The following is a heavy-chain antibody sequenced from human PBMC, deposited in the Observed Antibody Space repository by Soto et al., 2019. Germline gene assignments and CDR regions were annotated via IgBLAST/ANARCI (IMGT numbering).Heavy chain of an antibody. V-gene: IGHV2-5*01. CDR1: GFSLSSTRMA. CDR3: IHRRVNGGMDH. Sequence: GPTLVKPTQTLTLTSSFFGFSLSSTRMAVGWIRQPPGKALEWLAVIHWNDDNHYTSSLKTRLTVTKDITKNQVVFTMTNMDPVDTGTYYCIHRRVNGGMDHWGPGILVTVSS. J-gene: IGHJ4*02. CDR2: IHWNDDN.